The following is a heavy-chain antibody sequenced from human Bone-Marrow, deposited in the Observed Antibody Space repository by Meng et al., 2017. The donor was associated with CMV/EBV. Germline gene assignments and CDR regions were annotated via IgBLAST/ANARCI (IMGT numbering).Heavy chain of an antibody. CDR2: IYYSGIT. CDR3: AIARGIAAPFDY. J-gene: IGHJ4*02. Sequence: GSLRLSCTVSGGSISSSSYYWGWIRQPPGKGLEWIGSIYYSGITFYNPSLKSRVTISVDTSKNHFSLKLSSVTAADTAVYYCAIARGIAAPFDYWGQGTLVTVSS. V-gene: IGHV4-39*07. CDR1: GGSISSSSYY. D-gene: IGHD6-13*01.